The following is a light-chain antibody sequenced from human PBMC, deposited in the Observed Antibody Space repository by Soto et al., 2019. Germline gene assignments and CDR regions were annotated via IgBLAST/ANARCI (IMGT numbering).Light chain of an antibody. CDR3: QQKQTLRT. V-gene: IGKV1-5*01. Sequence: DIQVTHSPATLSASIGDRVTTTCRASQEISIWLAWYQEKPGKAPDLLIYDASSLESGVPSRCWGLGSGKEFTNTSSSLEPEGFATYCCQQKQTLRTFAQGAKV. J-gene: IGKJ1*01. CDR1: QEISIW. CDR2: DAS.